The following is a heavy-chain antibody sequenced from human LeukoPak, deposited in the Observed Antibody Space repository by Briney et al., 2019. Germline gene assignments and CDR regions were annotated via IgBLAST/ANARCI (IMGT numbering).Heavy chain of an antibody. CDR3: ARAGSGLVARL. CDR1: GYTFTGYY. CDR2: IKPNNGDT. V-gene: IGHV1-2*02. Sequence: ASVKVSCKASGYTFTGYYIHWVRQAPGQGLEWMGCIKPNNGDTNSAQNFQGRVTLTRDTSISTAYMELSSLRPGDTAVYFCARAGSGLVARLWGQGTLVTVSS. J-gene: IGHJ4*02. D-gene: IGHD6-6*01.